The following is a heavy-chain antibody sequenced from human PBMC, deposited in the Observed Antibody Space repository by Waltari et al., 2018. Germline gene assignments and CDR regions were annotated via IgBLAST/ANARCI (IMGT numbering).Heavy chain of an antibody. CDR2: INYDGSQK. D-gene: IGHD2-2*01. Sequence: EVQLVESGGGLVQPGGSLRLPCGASGFIFSRYWMSWVRQTPGKGLEWVANINYDGSQKYYVDSVKGRFTISRDNAKNSVYLQMNSLRVEDTAVYYCAKSRGFEYWGQGTLITVSS. CDR1: GFIFSRYW. V-gene: IGHV3-7*01. J-gene: IGHJ4*02. CDR3: AKSRGFEY.